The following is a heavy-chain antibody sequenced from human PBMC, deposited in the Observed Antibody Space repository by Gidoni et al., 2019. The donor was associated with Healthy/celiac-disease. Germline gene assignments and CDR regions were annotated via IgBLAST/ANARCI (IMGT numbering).Heavy chain of an antibody. Sequence: EVQLVESGGGLVKPGGSLRLSCAASGFTFSNAWMNWVRQAPGKGLDWVGRITRKTDGGTTDYAAPVKGRLTISRDVSKNTLYLQMNSLKTEDTAVYYCTTDCSSTSCPKYYYYYMDVWGKGTTVTVSS. V-gene: IGHV3-15*01. CDR2: ITRKTDGGTT. CDR3: TTDCSSTSCPKYYYYYMDV. D-gene: IGHD2-2*01. CDR1: GFTFSNAW. J-gene: IGHJ6*03.